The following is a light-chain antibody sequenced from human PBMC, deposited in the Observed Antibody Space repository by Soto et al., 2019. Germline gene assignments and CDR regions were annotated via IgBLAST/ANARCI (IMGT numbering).Light chain of an antibody. CDR2: DVS. CDR3: SSYTSSSTYV. V-gene: IGLV2-14*01. Sequence: QSVLTQPASVSGSPGQSITISCTGTSSDVGNYNYVSWYQQHPGKAPKLMIHDVSNRPSGVSNRFSGSKSGNTASLTISGLQAEVDADYYCSSYTSSSTYVFGTGPKFTV. J-gene: IGLJ1*01. CDR1: SSDVGNYNY.